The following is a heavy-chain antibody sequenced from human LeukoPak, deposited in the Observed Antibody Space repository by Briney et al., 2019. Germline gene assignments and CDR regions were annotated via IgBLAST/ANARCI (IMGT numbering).Heavy chain of an antibody. CDR3: ARGKSGIAARPFDY. CDR2: INPNSGGT. D-gene: IGHD6-6*01. CDR1: GYTFTGYY. V-gene: IGHV1-2*02. Sequence: GASVKVSCKASGYTFTGYYMHWVRQAPGQGLEWMGWINPNSGGTNYAQKFQGRVTMTRDTSISTAYMELSRLRSDDTAVYYCARGKSGIAARPFDYWGQGTLVTVSS. J-gene: IGHJ4*02.